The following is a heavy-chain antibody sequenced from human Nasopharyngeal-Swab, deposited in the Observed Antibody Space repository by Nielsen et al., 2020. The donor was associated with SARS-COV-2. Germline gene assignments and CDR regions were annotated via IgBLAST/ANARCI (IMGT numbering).Heavy chain of an antibody. CDR3: VRLYDFWSGEPS. Sequence: GGSLRLSCSASGFTLSSYAMHWVRQAPGKGLEYVSAISSNGGSTYYADSVKGRFTISRDNSKNTLYLQMSSLRAEDTAVYYCVRLYDFWSGEPSWGQGTLVTVSS. J-gene: IGHJ5*02. CDR1: GFTLSSYA. V-gene: IGHV3-64D*08. CDR2: ISSNGGST. D-gene: IGHD3-3*01.